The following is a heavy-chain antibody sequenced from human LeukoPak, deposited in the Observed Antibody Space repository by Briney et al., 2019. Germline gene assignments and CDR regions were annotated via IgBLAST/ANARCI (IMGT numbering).Heavy chain of an antibody. D-gene: IGHD6-13*01. CDR1: GGSISGSSYY. J-gene: IGHJ4*02. V-gene: IGHV4-39*01. Sequence: SETLSLTCTVSGGSISGSSYYWGWIRQPPGKGLDWIGSIDYSGTTYYSPSLKSRVTISVDTSKNQFSLMLTSVTAADTAFYYCGRYPTYSIAAAPAYWGQGTLVTVSS. CDR3: GRYPTYSIAAAPAY. CDR2: IDYSGTT.